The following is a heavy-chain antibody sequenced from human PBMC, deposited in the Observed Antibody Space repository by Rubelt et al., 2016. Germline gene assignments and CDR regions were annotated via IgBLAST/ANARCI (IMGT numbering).Heavy chain of an antibody. CDR1: GYTFTSYG. Sequence: QVQLVQSGAEVKKPGASVKVSCKASGYTFTSYGISWVRQAPGQGLEWMGWMSAYNGNTNYAQKRQGRVTMTTDTSTSTAYMELRSLRSDDTAVYYCARDRIRIAARQGWYFDLWGRGTLVTVSS. CDR2: MSAYNGNT. D-gene: IGHD6-6*01. CDR3: ARDRIRIAARQGWYFDL. J-gene: IGHJ2*01. V-gene: IGHV1-18*01.